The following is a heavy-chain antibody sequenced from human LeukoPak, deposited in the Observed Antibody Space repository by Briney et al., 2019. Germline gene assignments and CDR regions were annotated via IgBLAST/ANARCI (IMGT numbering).Heavy chain of an antibody. J-gene: IGHJ4*02. CDR3: AKCGVGATLHVDY. CDR2: ISGSGGST. CDR1: GFTFGSFA. Sequence: PGGSLGLSCAASGFTFGSFAMGWFGRAPGKGLDWVSAISGSGGSTYYADSVKGRFTISRDNSRNTLYLQMNSLRAEDTAVYYCAKCGVGATLHVDYWGQGTLVTVSS. D-gene: IGHD1-26*01. V-gene: IGHV3-23*01.